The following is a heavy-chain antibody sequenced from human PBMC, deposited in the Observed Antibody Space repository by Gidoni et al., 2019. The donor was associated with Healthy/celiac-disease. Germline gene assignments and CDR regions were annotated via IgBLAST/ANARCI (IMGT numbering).Heavy chain of an antibody. Sequence: EVQLVESGGGLVQPGGSLRLSCAASGFTVSSNYMGWVRQAPGKGLEWVSIIYSGGSTYDADSVKGRFTISRDNSKNTLYLQMNSLRAEDTAVYYCAREGYCSSTSCSHYYGMDVWGQGTTVTVSS. CDR1: GFTVSSNY. V-gene: IGHV3-66*01. D-gene: IGHD2-2*01. J-gene: IGHJ6*02. CDR3: AREGYCSSTSCSHYYGMDV. CDR2: IYSGGST.